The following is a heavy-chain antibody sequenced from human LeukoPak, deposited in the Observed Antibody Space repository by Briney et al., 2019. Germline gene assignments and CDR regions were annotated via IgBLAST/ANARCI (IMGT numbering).Heavy chain of an antibody. CDR3: ARLESAVAWSYFDY. CDR2: IYPGDSDT. J-gene: IGHJ4*02. Sequence: GESLKISCKGSGYSFTSYWIGWVRQMPGKGLEWMGIIYPGDSDTRYSPSFQGQATIPADKSISTAYLQWSSLKASDTAMYYCARLESAVAWSYFDYWGQGTLVTVSS. D-gene: IGHD6-19*01. CDR1: GYSFTSYW. V-gene: IGHV5-51*01.